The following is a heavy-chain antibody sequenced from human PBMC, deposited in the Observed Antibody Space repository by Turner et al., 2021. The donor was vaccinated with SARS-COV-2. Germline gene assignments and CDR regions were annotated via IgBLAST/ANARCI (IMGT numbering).Heavy chain of an antibody. D-gene: IGHD6-13*01. V-gene: IGHV3-23*01. J-gene: IGHJ4*02. Sequence: EVKLLESGGGLVQPGGSLRLSCAASGFTCRSYAMSWVRQAQGKGMEWVSAIRGSGGRTYYADSVKGRITISRDNSKNTLYLQMNSLRAEDTAVYYCAKTHGAAAGTFDYWGQGTLVTVSS. CDR3: AKTHGAAAGTFDY. CDR2: IRGSGGRT. CDR1: GFTCRSYA.